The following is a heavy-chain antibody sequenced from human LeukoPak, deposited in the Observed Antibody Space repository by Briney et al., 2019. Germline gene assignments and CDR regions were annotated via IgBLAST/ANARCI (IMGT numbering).Heavy chain of an antibody. CDR2: VHDSGST. J-gene: IGHJ5*02. D-gene: IGHD3-3*01. V-gene: IGHV4-61*03. CDR1: GGSISSNTYY. CDR3: ARGYGSRFLEWSKNWFDP. Sequence: AETLSLTCTVSGGSISSNTYYGSWIPQSPGEGLEGIVYVHDSGSTNYNPSLMSRLTLSLDTSKNHSSLKLTSVTAADRAVYFCARGYGSRFLEWSKNWFDPWGQGTLVTVSS.